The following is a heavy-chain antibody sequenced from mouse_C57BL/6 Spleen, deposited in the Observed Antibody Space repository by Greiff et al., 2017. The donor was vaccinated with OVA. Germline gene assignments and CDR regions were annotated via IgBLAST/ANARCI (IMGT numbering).Heavy chain of an antibody. CDR3: TGPLILLYYHEGDAMDY. V-gene: IGHV6-3*01. CDR1: GFTFSNYW. J-gene: IGHJ4*01. Sequence: DVKLVESGGGLVQPGGSMKLSCVASGFTFSNYWMNWVRQSPEKGLEWVAQIRLKSDNYATHYAESVKGRFTISRDDSKSSVYLQMNNLRAEDTGIYYCTGPLILLYYHEGDAMDYWGQGTSVTVSS. CDR2: IRLKSDNYAT. D-gene: IGHD2-1*01.